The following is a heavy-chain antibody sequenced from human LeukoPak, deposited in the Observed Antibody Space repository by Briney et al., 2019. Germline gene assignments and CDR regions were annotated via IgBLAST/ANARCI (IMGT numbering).Heavy chain of an antibody. J-gene: IGHJ4*02. CDR2: INPNSGDR. CDR3: ARDGAEKQQPEDF. Sequence: ASVKVSCKASGYTFTGYYLHWVRQAPGQGLEWMGLINPNSGDRNYAQKFQGRVTMTRDTSINTDYMELTRLSSDDTDVYYCARDGAEKQQPEDFWGQGTLVTVSS. V-gene: IGHV1-2*02. D-gene: IGHD6-13*01. CDR1: GYTFTGYY.